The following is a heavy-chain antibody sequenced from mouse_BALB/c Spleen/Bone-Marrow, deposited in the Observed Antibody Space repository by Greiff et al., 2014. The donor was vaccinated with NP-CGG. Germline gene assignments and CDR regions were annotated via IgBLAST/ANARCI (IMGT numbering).Heavy chain of an antibody. D-gene: IGHD1-1*01. CDR1: GFTFTDYY. Sequence: EVKVEESGGGLVQPGGSLRLSCATSGFTFTDYYMSWVRQPPGKALEWLGFIRNKANGYTTDYSASVKGRFTISRDNSQSILYLQMNTLRAEDSATYYCARDEVLQGIYWYFGVWGAGTTVTVSS. CDR3: ARDEVLQGIYWYFGV. V-gene: IGHV7-3*02. CDR2: IRNKANGYTT. J-gene: IGHJ1*01.